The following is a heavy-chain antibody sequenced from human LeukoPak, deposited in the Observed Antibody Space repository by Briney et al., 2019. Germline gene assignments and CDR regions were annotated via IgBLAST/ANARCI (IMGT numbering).Heavy chain of an antibody. D-gene: IGHD1-26*01. V-gene: IGHV1-69*13. CDR1: GGTFSSYA. CDR3: ARGADSGSYYASNCFDP. J-gene: IGHJ5*02. CDR2: IIPIFGTA. Sequence: ASVKVSCKASGGTFSSYAISWVRQAPGQGLEWMGGIIPIFGTANYAQKFQGRVTITADESTSTAYMELSSLRSEDTAVYYCARGADSGSYYASNCFDPWGQGTLVTVSS.